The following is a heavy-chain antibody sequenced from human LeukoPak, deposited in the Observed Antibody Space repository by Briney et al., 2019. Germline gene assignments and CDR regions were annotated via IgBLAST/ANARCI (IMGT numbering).Heavy chain of an antibody. CDR2: IKQDGSER. Sequence: PGGSLILSCVVSEFTFSSYWMSWVRRAPGKGLEWVANIKQDGSERYYVDSVKGRFTISRDNARNSLYLQMNRLRVEDTAVYYCARITWELLGVGHYFDYWGQGTLVTVSS. V-gene: IGHV3-7*01. J-gene: IGHJ4*02. CDR1: EFTFSSYW. CDR3: ARITWELLGVGHYFDY. D-gene: IGHD1-26*01.